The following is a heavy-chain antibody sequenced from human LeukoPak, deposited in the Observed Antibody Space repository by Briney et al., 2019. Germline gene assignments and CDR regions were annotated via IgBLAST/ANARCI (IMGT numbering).Heavy chain of an antibody. CDR3: ARLALRDEYYYYGMDV. J-gene: IGHJ6*02. V-gene: IGHV1-58*01. CDR1: GFTFTSSA. D-gene: IGHD5/OR15-5a*01. CDR2: IVVGSGNT. Sequence: SVKVSCEASGFTFTSSAVQWVRQARGQRPEWIGWIVVGSGNTNYAQKVKERVTITRDNSTSTAYMELSSLRAEDTAVYYCARLALRDEYYYYGMDVWGQGTTVTVSS.